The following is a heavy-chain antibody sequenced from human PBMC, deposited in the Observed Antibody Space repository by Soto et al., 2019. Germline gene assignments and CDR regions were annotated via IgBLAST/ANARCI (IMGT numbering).Heavy chain of an antibody. Sequence: PSETLSLTCTVSGGSVSSGSYYWSWIRQPPGKGLEWIGYIYYSGSTNYNPSLKSRVTISVDTSKNQFSLKLSSVTAADTAVYYCARQRPTDGRWEFANYYGMDVWGQGTPVTVS. CDR1: GGSVSSGSYY. CDR2: IYYSGST. J-gene: IGHJ6*02. CDR3: ARQRPTDGRWEFANYYGMDV. V-gene: IGHV4-61*01. D-gene: IGHD1-26*01.